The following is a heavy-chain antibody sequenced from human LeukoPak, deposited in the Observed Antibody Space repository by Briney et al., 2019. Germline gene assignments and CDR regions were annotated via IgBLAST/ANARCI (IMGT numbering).Heavy chain of an antibody. CDR3: ARAEPSDYYDSSGSIWALDY. J-gene: IGHJ4*02. Sequence: ASVKVSCKASGYTFTDYYMYWVRQAPGQGLEWMGWINPNSGGTNYAQKFQGRVTMTRDTSISTAYMELSSLRSEDTAVYYCARAEPSDYYDSSGSIWALDYWGQGTLVTVSS. CDR1: GYTFTDYY. D-gene: IGHD3-22*01. CDR2: INPNSGGT. V-gene: IGHV1-2*02.